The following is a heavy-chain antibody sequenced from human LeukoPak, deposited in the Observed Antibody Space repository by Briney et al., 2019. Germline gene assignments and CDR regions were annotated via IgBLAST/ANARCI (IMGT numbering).Heavy chain of an antibody. V-gene: IGHV3-48*03. J-gene: IGHJ6*03. Sequence: GGSLRLSCAASGFTFSSYEMNWVRQAPGNGLEWVSYICSSGSTIYYADSVKGRFTISRDNAKNSLYLQMNSLRAEDTAVYYCATETYPQGNMDGWGKGTTVTVSS. CDR3: ATETYPQGNMDG. CDR2: ICSSGSTI. CDR1: GFTFSSYE.